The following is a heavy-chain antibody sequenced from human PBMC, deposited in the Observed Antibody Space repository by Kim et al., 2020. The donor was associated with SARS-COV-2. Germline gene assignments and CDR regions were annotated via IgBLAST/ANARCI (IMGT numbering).Heavy chain of an antibody. CDR2: T. D-gene: IGHD3-3*02. CDR3: VRLSPNWYFDL. V-gene: IGHV3-74*01. J-gene: IGHJ2*01. Sequence: TVYADSVKGRFTITRAHGKHTLSLQMHSLRVEDTAVYYCVRLSPNWYFDLWGRGTLVTVSS.